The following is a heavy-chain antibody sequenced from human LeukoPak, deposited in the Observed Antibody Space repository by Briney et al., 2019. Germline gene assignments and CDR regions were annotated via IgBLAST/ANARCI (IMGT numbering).Heavy chain of an antibody. D-gene: IGHD2-8*01. V-gene: IGHV3-30*03. CDR3: ARGAMVYASPFDY. J-gene: IGHJ4*02. CDR2: ISYDGSNK. CDR1: GFTFSSHG. Sequence: GGSLRLSCAASGFTFSSHGMHWVRQAPGKGLEWVAVISYDGSNKYYADSVKGRFTISRDNSKNTLYLQMNSLRAEDTAVYHCARGAMVYASPFDYWGQGTLVTVSS.